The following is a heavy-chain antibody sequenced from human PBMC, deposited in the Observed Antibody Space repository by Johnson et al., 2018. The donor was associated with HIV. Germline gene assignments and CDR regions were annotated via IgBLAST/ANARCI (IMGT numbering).Heavy chain of an antibody. J-gene: IGHJ3*02. CDR2: ISYDGSNK. CDR1: GFIFSSYA. Sequence: VQVVESGGGVVQPGRSLRLSCAASGFIFSSYAMHWVRQAPGKGLEWVAFISYDGSNKYYADSVKGRFTISRDNSKNTLYLQMNSLRAEDTAVYYCARAYNFWSGENDAFDIWGQGTMVTVSS. D-gene: IGHD3-3*01. V-gene: IGHV3-30-3*01. CDR3: ARAYNFWSGENDAFDI.